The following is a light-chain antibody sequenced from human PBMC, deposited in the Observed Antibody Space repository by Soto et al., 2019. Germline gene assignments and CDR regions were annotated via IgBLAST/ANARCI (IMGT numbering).Light chain of an antibody. Sequence: EIVLTQSPGTLSLSPGERATLSCRASQSVSSSYLAWYQQKPGQAPRLLIYGASSRATGIPDRFSGSGSGTYFTITISRLEPEDFAVYYCQQYGNSPRYTFGQGTKLEIK. V-gene: IGKV3-20*01. CDR2: GAS. CDR1: QSVSSSY. CDR3: QQYGNSPRYT. J-gene: IGKJ2*01.